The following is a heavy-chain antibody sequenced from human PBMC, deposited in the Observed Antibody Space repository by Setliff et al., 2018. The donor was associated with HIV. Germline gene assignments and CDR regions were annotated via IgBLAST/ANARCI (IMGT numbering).Heavy chain of an antibody. CDR2: IWYDGSNK. CDR3: TRVVGGNLYPSAFDI. Sequence: GGSLRLSCAASGFTFSSYGMHWVRQAPGKGLEWVAVIWYDGSNKYYADSVKGRFTISRDNAKNTVYLQMDSLRAEDTAVYYCTRVVGGNLYPSAFDIWAQGTMVTVSS. CDR1: GFTFSSYG. J-gene: IGHJ3*02. V-gene: IGHV3-33*08. D-gene: IGHD4-4*01.